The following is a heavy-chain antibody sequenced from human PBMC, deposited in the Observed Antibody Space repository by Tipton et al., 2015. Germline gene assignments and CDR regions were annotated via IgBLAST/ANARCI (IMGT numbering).Heavy chain of an antibody. J-gene: IGHJ6*02. V-gene: IGHV3-11*01. Sequence: GSLRLSCAASGFTFSDYFVTWIRQAPGQGLEWLSHISSSGEIIYYADSVKGRFTISRDNAKKSLDLQMNSLRVDDTAVYYRARGSITVFGEVRNGMDVWGQGTTVSVSS. CDR1: GFTFSDYF. D-gene: IGHD3-3*01. CDR3: ARGSITVFGEVRNGMDV. CDR2: ISSSGEII.